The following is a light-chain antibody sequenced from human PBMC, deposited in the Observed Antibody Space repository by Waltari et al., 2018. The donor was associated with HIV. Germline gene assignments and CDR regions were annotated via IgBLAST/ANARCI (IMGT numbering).Light chain of an antibody. CDR2: DDS. CDR1: NIGSKS. Sequence: SYVLTQPPSVSVAPGQTARITCGGDNIGSKSVHWYQQKPGQAPVLVVYDDSDRPSGIPELFSGSNSGNTATLTISRVEAGDEADFYCQVWDSGSDHVVFGGGTKLTVL. V-gene: IGLV3-21*02. J-gene: IGLJ2*01. CDR3: QVWDSGSDHVV.